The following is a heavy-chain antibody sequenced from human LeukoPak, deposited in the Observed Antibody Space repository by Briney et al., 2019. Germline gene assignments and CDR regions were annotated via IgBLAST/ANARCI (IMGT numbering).Heavy chain of an antibody. J-gene: IGHJ3*02. CDR1: GFTFDDYA. D-gene: IGHD3-22*01. CDR2: ISWNSGSI. CDR3: AKGVYDSSGYYSDAFDI. Sequence: GGSLRLSCAASGFTFDDYAMHWVRQAPGKGLEWVSGISWNSGSIGYADSVKGRFTISRDNAKNSLYLQMNSLRAEDTALYYCAKGVYDSSGYYSDAFDIWGQGTMVTVSS. V-gene: IGHV3-9*01.